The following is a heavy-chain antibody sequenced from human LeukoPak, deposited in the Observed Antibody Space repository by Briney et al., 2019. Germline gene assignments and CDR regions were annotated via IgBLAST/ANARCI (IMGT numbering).Heavy chain of an antibody. Sequence: GESLKISCKASGYTFTGDWIGWVRQMPGKGLEWMGIIYPGDSDTKYNAPFQGQVTISADKSISTAYLQWGSLKASDTAMYYCARRPSYDFWSGYYGVDGLDIWGQGTMVTVSS. D-gene: IGHD3-3*01. CDR3: ARRPSYDFWSGYYGVDGLDI. CDR1: GYTFTGDW. CDR2: IYPGDSDT. V-gene: IGHV5-51*01. J-gene: IGHJ3*02.